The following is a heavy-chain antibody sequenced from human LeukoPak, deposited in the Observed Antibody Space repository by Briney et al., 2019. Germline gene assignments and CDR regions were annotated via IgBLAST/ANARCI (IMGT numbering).Heavy chain of an antibody. CDR1: GFTFSSYA. Sequence: TGGSLRLSCAPSGFTFSSYAMSWVRQAPGKGLEWVSAISTSGGSTYYADSVKGRFTISRDNSKNTLYLQMNSLSAEDTAVYYCAKRASPPYYFDYWGQGTLVTVSS. V-gene: IGHV3-23*01. CDR3: AKRASPPYYFDY. CDR2: ISTSGGST. J-gene: IGHJ4*02.